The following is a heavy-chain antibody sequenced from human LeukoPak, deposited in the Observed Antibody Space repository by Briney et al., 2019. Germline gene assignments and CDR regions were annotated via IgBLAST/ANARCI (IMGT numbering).Heavy chain of an antibody. CDR2: ISLYNGNT. D-gene: IGHD6-19*01. CDR3: ARDKDSAGWYDY. Sequence: ASVKASCKASGYTFTSFGISWVRQAPGQGLEWLAWISLYNGNTNYAQKVQGRVTMTTDTSTSTAYMELRSLKSDDTAVYYCARDKDSAGWYDYWGQGTVVTVSS. J-gene: IGHJ4*02. CDR1: GYTFTSFG. V-gene: IGHV1-18*01.